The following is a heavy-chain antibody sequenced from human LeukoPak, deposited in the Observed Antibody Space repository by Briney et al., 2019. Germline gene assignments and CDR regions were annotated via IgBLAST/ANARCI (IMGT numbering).Heavy chain of an antibody. V-gene: IGHV3-30*18. CDR1: GFTFSSYW. D-gene: IGHD2/OR15-2a*01. J-gene: IGHJ3*02. CDR3: AKDFVYADDAFDI. CDR2: ISYDGSNK. Sequence: PGGSLRLSCAASGFTFSSYWMSWVRQAPGKGLEWVAVISYDGSNKYYADSVKGRFTISRDNSKNTLYLQMNSLRAEDTAVYYCAKDFVYADDAFDIWGQGTMVTVSS.